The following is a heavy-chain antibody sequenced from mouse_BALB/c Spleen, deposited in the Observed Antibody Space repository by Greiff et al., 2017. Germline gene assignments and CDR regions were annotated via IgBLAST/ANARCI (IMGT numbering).Heavy chain of an antibody. Sequence: QVQLQQSGAELARPGASVKMSCKASGYTFTSYTMHWVKQRPGQGLEWIGYINPSSGYTNYNQKFKDKATLTADKSSSTAYMQLSSLTSEDSAVYYCARPLYYYGSSYYAMDYWGQGTSVTVSS. CDR3: ARPLYYYGSSYYAMDY. D-gene: IGHD1-1*01. V-gene: IGHV1-4*01. CDR1: GYTFTSYT. J-gene: IGHJ4*01. CDR2: INPSSGYT.